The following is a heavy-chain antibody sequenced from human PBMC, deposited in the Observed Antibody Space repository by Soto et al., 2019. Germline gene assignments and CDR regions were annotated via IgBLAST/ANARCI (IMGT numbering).Heavy chain of an antibody. CDR3: ARRGSGSYYDY. J-gene: IGHJ4*02. D-gene: IGHD1-26*01. CDR2: ISGSGGST. Sequence: EVQLLESGGGLVQPGGSLRLSCAASGFTFSSYAMRWVRQAPGKGLEWVSAISGSGGSTYYADSVKGRFTISRDNSKNTLYLQMNSRRAEDTAVYYCARRGSGSYYDYWGQGTLVNVSS. V-gene: IGHV3-23*01. CDR1: GFTFSSYA.